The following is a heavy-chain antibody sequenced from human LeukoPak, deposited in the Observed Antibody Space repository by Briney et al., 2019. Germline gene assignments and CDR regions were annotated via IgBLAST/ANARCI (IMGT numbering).Heavy chain of an antibody. Sequence: GGSLRLSCAASGFTFSRYGMNWGRQAPGKGLEWVSYISTTSSTIYYADSVKGRFTMSRDNAKSSLYLQMDSLRDEDTAVYYCARGKEKWLDHFDYWGQGSLVTVSS. CDR1: GFTFSRYG. CDR3: ARGKEKWLDHFDY. V-gene: IGHV3-48*02. D-gene: IGHD6-19*01. CDR2: ISTTSSTI. J-gene: IGHJ4*02.